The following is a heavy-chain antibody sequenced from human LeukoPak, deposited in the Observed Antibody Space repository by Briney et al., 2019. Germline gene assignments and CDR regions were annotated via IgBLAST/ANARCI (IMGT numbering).Heavy chain of an antibody. CDR2: IFYSGST. Sequence: SGTLSLTCTVSGGSISSSSYFWGWIRQPPGKGLEWIGSIFYSGSTYYNPSLNSRVTISIDTSKNQFSLMLSSVTAADTAVYYCARQMNTVTADYWGQGTLVTVSS. V-gene: IGHV4-39*01. CDR3: ARQMNTVTADY. D-gene: IGHD4-17*01. CDR1: GGSISSSSYF. J-gene: IGHJ4*02.